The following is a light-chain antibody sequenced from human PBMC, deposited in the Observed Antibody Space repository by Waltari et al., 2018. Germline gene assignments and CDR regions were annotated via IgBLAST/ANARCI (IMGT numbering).Light chain of an antibody. V-gene: IGKV1-5*03. J-gene: IGKJ2*01. CDR1: QSISSW. Sequence: XQMTQSPXXLSASVGDRVTITCRASQSISSWLAWYQQKPGKAPKLLIYKASSLESGVPSRFSGXGSGTEFTLTISSLQPDDFATYYCQQXNSYLYTXXQGTKLEIK. CDR3: QQXNSYLYT. CDR2: KAS.